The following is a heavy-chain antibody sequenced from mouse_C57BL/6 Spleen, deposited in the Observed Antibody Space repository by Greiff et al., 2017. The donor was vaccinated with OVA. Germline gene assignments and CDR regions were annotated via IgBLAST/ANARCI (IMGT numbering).Heavy chain of an antibody. J-gene: IGHJ1*03. V-gene: IGHV1-74*01. CDR1: GYTFTSYW. CDR2: IHPSGSDT. D-gene: IGHD1-1*01. Sequence: VQLQQPGAELVKPGASVKVSCKASGYTFTSYWMHWVKQRPGQGLEWIGRIHPSGSDTNYNQKFKGKATLTVDKSSSTAYMQRSSLTSEDSAVYYCAITVYGSSRYWYFDVWGTGTTVTVSS. CDR3: AITVYGSSRYWYFDV.